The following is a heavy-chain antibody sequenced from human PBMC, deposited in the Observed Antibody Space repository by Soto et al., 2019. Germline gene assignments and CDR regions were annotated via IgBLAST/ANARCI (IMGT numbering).Heavy chain of an antibody. CDR1: GGSISSGGYS. CDR2: IYHSGST. J-gene: IGHJ5*02. D-gene: IGHD4-17*01. CDR3: ARFYGDYHNWFDP. Sequence: QLQLQESGSGLVKPSQTLSLTCAVSGGSISSGGYSWSWIRQPPGKGLEWIGYIYHSGSTYYTPSRKSRVPISVDRSKNQFSLKLSSVTAADTAVYYCARFYGDYHNWFDPWGQGTLVTVSS. V-gene: IGHV4-30-2*01.